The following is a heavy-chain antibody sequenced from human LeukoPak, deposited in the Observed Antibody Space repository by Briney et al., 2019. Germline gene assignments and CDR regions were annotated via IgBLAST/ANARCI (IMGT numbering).Heavy chain of an antibody. Sequence: GGSLRLSCAASGFTFSSYAMHWVRQAPGKGLEWVAFIRYDGSNKYYADSVKGRFTISRDNSKNTLYLQMNSLRAEDTAVYYCAKKDRDSSGYYSYYFDYWGQGTLVTVSS. CDR1: GFTFSSYA. D-gene: IGHD3-22*01. CDR2: IRYDGSNK. V-gene: IGHV3-30*02. J-gene: IGHJ4*02. CDR3: AKKDRDSSGYYSYYFDY.